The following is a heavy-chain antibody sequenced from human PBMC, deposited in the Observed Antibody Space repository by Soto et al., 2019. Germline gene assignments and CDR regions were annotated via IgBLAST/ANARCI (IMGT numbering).Heavy chain of an antibody. CDR3: VKVSTFYDILTGYYSTNFFDP. D-gene: IGHD3-9*01. V-gene: IGHV3-64D*06. CDR1: GFTFSEYS. J-gene: IGHJ5*02. CDR2: ISSDGDIT. Sequence: GALRLSCSASGFTFSEYSMHWVRQAPGKGLQYVSTISSDGDITYYADSVKGRFTISRDNSKNTLYLQMNSLRPEDTAVYYCVKVSTFYDILTGYYSTNFFDPWGQGTLVTVSS.